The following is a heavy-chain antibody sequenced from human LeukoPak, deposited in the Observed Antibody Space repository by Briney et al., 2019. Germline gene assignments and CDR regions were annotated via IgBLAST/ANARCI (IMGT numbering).Heavy chain of an antibody. CDR2: ISAYNGNT. CDR1: GYTFTSYG. CDR3: ARAGGIAVAGEYYYYYGMDV. J-gene: IGHJ6*02. Sequence: GASVKVSCKASGYTFTSYGISWVRQAPGQGLEWMGWISAYNGNTNYAQKLQGRVTMTTDTSTSTAYMELRSLRSDDTAVYYCARAGGIAVAGEYYYYYGMDVWGQGTTVTVSS. V-gene: IGHV1-18*01. D-gene: IGHD6-19*01.